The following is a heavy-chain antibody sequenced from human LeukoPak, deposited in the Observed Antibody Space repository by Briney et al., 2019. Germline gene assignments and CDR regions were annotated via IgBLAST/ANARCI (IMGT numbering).Heavy chain of an antibody. Sequence: PGRSLRLSCAASGFTFSSYAMHWVRQAPGKGLEWVAVISYDRSNKYYADSVKGRFTISRDNSKNTLYLQMNSLRAEDTAVYYCARDSGSLPPYFDYWGQGTLVTVSS. CDR1: GFTFSSYA. J-gene: IGHJ4*02. CDR3: ARDSGSLPPYFDY. D-gene: IGHD1-26*01. V-gene: IGHV3-30-3*01. CDR2: ISYDRSNK.